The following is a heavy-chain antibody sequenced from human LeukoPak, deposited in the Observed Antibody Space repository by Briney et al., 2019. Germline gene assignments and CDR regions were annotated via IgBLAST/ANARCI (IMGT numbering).Heavy chain of an antibody. CDR1: GYTFTGDY. CDR2: ISPNSGGK. CDR3: ARDLLAYCGGDCYSIDP. D-gene: IGHD2-21*01. V-gene: IGHV1-2*02. Sequence: VKVSCVPIGYTFTGDYMHWVGQAPGQVVECMGWISPNSGGKNYAQKFQGRVTMSRDTSISTAYMELSRLRSDYTAVYYCARDLLAYCGGDCYSIDPWGQGTLVTVS. J-gene: IGHJ5*02.